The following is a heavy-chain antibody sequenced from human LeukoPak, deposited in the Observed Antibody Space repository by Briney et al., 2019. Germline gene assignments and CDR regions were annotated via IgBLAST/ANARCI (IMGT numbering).Heavy chain of an antibody. D-gene: IGHD2-15*01. CDR2: IYHSGST. CDR1: GGSISSSSYY. V-gene: IGHV4-39*07. CDR3: ARDATGAPSTDY. J-gene: IGHJ4*02. Sequence: PSETLSLTCTVSGGSISSSSYYWGWLRQPPGKGLEWIGSIYHSGSTYYNPSLKSRVTISVDTSKNQFSLKLSSVTAADTAVYYCARDATGAPSTDYWGQGTLVTVSS.